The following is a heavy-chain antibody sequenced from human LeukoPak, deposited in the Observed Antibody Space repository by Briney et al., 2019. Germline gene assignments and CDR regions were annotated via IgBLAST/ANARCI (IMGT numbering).Heavy chain of an antibody. CDR2: VNPTPGST. D-gene: IGHD3-22*01. CDR3: ARDPQYYYDSSGYSLVPYYFDS. V-gene: IGHV1-46*01. CDR1: GDTFTSYC. Sequence: SVRVSCKASGDTFTSYCLHVVRTAPGQGLEGMGIVNPTPGSTSYPQKFQGRVTMTRDTSTSTVYIELSSLRSEDTAVYYCARDPQYYYDSSGYSLVPYYFDSWGQGTLVTVSS. J-gene: IGHJ4*02.